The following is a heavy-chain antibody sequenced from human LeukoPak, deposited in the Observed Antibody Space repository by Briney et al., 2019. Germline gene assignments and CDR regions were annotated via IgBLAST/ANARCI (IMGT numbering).Heavy chain of an antibody. D-gene: IGHD3-10*01. CDR1: GYSFTTYW. Sequence: GESLKISCKGSGYSFTTYWIAWVRQMPGKGLEWMGIIYPGDSDTRYSPSFQGQVTISADKSISTAYLQWTSLEASDTAMYYCARQGPDYSVSGSSDYWGQGTLVTVSS. CDR3: ARQGPDYSVSGSSDY. J-gene: IGHJ4*02. CDR2: IYPGDSDT. V-gene: IGHV5-51*01.